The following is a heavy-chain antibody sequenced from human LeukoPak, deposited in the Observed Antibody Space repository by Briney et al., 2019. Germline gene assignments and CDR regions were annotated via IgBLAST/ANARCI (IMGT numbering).Heavy chain of an antibody. J-gene: IGHJ3*02. D-gene: IGHD6-19*01. CDR3: ARAQYSSGRYGDAFDI. V-gene: IGHV3-21*01. CDR1: GFTFSSYS. Sequence: GGSLRLSCAASGFTFSSYSMNWVRQAPGKGLEWVSSISSSSSYIYYADSVKGRFTISRDNAKNSLYLQMNSLRAEDTAVYYCARAQYSSGRYGDAFDIWGQGTMATVSS. CDR2: ISSSSSYI.